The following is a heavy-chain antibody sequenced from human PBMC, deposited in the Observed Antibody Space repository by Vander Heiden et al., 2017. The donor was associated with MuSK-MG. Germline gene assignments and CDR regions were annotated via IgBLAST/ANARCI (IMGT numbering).Heavy chain of an antibody. CDR3: ARTVSSGTYYSALGF. V-gene: IGHV1-2*02. J-gene: IGHJ1*01. Sequence: QVQLVQSGAAVKKPGASVKVSCEFSGDTFTASYFHWVRHVPGQGLEWMGWINPKNGATEYGQKFQGRVTMTRDTSMTTVFMELSSLTSDDTADYYCARTVSSGTYYSALGFWGQGSRVTVSS. D-gene: IGHD3-10*01. CDR1: GDTFTASY. CDR2: INPKNGAT.